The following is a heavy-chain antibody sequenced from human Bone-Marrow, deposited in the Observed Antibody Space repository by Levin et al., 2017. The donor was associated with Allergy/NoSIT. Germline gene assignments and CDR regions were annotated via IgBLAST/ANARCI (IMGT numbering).Heavy chain of an antibody. CDR1: GGSMSSNY. Sequence: SETLSLTCTVSGGSMSSNYWSWIRQPPGKGLEWIGYIYYSGSTNHNPSLKSRLTISVDTSKNQFSLKLSSVTAADTAVYYCATLLLLRGHYYYMDVWGKGTTVTVSS. CDR3: ATLLLLRGHYYYMDV. CDR2: IYYSGST. V-gene: IGHV4-59*01. J-gene: IGHJ6*03. D-gene: IGHD3-22*01.